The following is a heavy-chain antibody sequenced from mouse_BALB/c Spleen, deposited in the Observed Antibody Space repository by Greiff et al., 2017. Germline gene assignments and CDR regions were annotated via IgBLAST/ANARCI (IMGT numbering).Heavy chain of an antibody. CDR2: ISSGSSTI. CDR1: GFTFSSFG. V-gene: IGHV5-17*02. Sequence: DVKLVESGGGLVQPGGSRKLSCAASGFTFSSFGMHWVRQAPEKGLEWVAYISSGSSTIYYADTVKGRFTISRDNPKNTLFLQMTSLRSEDTAMYYCAREYYGYWYFDVWGAGTTVTVSS. J-gene: IGHJ1*01. D-gene: IGHD1-1*01. CDR3: AREYYGYWYFDV.